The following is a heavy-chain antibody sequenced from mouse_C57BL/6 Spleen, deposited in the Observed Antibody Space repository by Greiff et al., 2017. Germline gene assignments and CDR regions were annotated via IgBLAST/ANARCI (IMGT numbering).Heavy chain of an antibody. Sequence: QVQLKESGAELVRPGTSVKVSCKASGYAFTNYLIEWVKQRPGQGLEWIGVINPGSGGTNYNEKFKGKATLTADKSSSTAYMQLSSLTSEDSAVYFCARSGLRDYWGQGTTLTVSS. CDR3: ARSGLRDY. CDR2: INPGSGGT. D-gene: IGHD2-4*01. CDR1: GYAFTNYL. J-gene: IGHJ2*01. V-gene: IGHV1-54*01.